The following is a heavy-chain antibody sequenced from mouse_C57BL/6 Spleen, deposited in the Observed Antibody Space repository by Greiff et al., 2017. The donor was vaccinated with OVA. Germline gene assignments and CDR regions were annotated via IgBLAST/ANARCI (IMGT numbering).Heavy chain of an antibody. CDR3: ARGGMVTTNFDY. CDR1: GYAFSSYW. D-gene: IGHD2-2*01. Sequence: VKLVESGAELVKPGASVKISCKASGYAFSSYWMNWVKQRPGKGLEWIGQIYPGDGDTNYNGKFKGKATLTADKSSSTAYMQLSSLTSEDSAVYFCARGGMVTTNFDYWGQGTTLTVSS. V-gene: IGHV1-80*01. CDR2: IYPGDGDT. J-gene: IGHJ2*01.